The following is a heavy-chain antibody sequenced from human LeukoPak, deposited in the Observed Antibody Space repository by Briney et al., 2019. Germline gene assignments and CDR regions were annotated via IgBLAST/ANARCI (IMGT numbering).Heavy chain of an antibody. CDR1: GDSISSARNY. D-gene: IGHD3-22*01. CDR3: ARDPLTMIVVVGSAFDI. J-gene: IGHJ3*02. V-gene: IGHV4-39*07. CDR2: VYSSGST. Sequence: SSETLSLTCSVSGDSISSARNYWGWIRQSPGKGLEWLASVYSSGSTHSNPSLKSRVTISVDTSKNQFSLKLSSVTAADTAVYYCARDPLTMIVVVGSAFDIWGQGTMVTVSS.